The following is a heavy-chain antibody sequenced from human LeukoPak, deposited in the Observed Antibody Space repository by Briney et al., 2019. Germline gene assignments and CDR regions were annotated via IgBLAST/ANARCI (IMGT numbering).Heavy chain of an antibody. D-gene: IGHD6-6*01. Sequence: SETLSLTCTVSGGSISSSSYYWGWIRRPPGKGLEWIGSIYYSGSTYYNPSLKSRVTISVDTSKNQFPLKLSSVTAADTAVYYCARRGMGSSSSYWGQGTLVTVSS. CDR1: GGSISSSSYY. V-gene: IGHV4-39*01. CDR3: ARRGMGSSSSY. J-gene: IGHJ4*02. CDR2: IYYSGST.